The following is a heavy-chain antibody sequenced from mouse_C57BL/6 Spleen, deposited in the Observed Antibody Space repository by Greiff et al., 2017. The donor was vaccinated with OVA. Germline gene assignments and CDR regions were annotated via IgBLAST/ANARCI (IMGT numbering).Heavy chain of an antibody. J-gene: IGHJ4*01. CDR3: ARDARGYYAMDY. V-gene: IGHV7-1*01. Sequence: DVKLVESGGGLVQSGRSLRLSCATSGFTFSDFYMEWVRQAPGKGLEWIAASRNKANDYTTEYSASVKGRFIVSRDTSQSILYLQMNALRAEDIAIYYCARDARGYYAMDYWGQGTSVTVSS. CDR1: GFTFSDFY. CDR2: SRNKANDYTT.